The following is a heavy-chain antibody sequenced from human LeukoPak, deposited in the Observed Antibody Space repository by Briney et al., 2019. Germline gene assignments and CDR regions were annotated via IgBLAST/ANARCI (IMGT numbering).Heavy chain of an antibody. CDR1: GGSISSGDYY. CDR3: ARDRTVDTAMGLDP. Sequence: NSSETLSLTCTVSGGSISSGDYYWSWIRQPPGKGLEWIGYIYYSGSTYYNPSLKSRVTISVDTSKNQFSLKLSSVTAADTAVYYCARDRTVDTAMGLDPWGQGTLVTVSS. J-gene: IGHJ5*02. D-gene: IGHD5-18*01. V-gene: IGHV4-30-4*01. CDR2: IYYSGST.